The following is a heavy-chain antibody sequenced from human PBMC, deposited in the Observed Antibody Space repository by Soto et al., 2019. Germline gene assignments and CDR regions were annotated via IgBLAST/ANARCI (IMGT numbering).Heavy chain of an antibody. V-gene: IGHV1-18*04. CDR3: ARENWNYDYYYRMDV. CDR1: GYPFTTYG. Sequence: QAQLVQSGSEVREPGASVKVSCKASGYPFTTYGITWVRQAPGQGLEWLGWISAYTDNTNYAQNLQGRVTMTTDTSTSTAYMELRSLRSDDTAVYYCARENWNYDYYYRMDVWGQGTTVTVSS. J-gene: IGHJ6*02. D-gene: IGHD1-1*01. CDR2: ISAYTDNT.